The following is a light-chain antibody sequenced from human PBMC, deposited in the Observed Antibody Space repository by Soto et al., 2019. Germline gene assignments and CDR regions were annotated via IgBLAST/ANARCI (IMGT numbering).Light chain of an antibody. J-gene: IGLJ1*01. CDR1: SSDVGSYNL. CDR3: KSYAGSNTYV. CDR2: EGT. Sequence: QSVLTQPASVSGSPGQSITIPCTGTSSDVGSYNLVSWFQQHPGKVPKLIIYEGTKRPSGVSDRFSGSKSGNTASLTISGLQAEDEADYFCKSYAGSNTYVFGSGTKLTVL. V-gene: IGLV2-23*01.